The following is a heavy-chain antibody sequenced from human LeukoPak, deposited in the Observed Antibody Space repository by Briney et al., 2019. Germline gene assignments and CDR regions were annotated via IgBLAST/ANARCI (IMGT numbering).Heavy chain of an antibody. D-gene: IGHD6-13*01. V-gene: IGHV3-64D*06. CDR1: GFTFSSYG. J-gene: IGHJ4*02. CDR3: VKRGYSSSYYYFDY. Sequence: PGGSLRLSCSASGFTFSSYGMNWVRQAPGKGLEYVSAISSNGGSTYYADSVKGRFTISRDNSKNTLYLQMSSQRAEDTAVYYCVKRGYSSSYYYFDYWGQGTPVTVSS. CDR2: ISSNGGST.